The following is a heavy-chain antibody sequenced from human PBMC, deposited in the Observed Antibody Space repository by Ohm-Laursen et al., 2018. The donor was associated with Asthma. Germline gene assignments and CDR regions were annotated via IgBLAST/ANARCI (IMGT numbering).Heavy chain of an antibody. V-gene: IGHV1-69*13. CDR1: GGTFSSYA. D-gene: IGHD3-9*01. CDR3: ARAYDILTGYAFDY. J-gene: IGHJ4*02. Sequence: SVKVSCKASGGTFSSYAISWVRQAPGQGLKWMGGIIPIFGTANYAQKFQGRVTITADESTSTAYMELSSLRSEDTAVYYCARAYDILTGYAFDYWGQGTLVTVSS. CDR2: IIPIFGTA.